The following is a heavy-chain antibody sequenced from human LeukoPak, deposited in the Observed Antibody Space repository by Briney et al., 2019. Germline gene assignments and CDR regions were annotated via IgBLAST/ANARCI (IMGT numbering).Heavy chain of an antibody. CDR3: ASVDTAMVPDI. D-gene: IGHD5-18*01. CDR1: GGSISSYY. CDR2: IYYSGST. Sequence: SEPLSLTCTVSGGSISSYYWSWIRQPPGKGLEWIGYIYYSGSTNYNPSLKSRVTISVDTSKNQFSLKLSSVTAADTAVYYCASVDTAMVPDIWGQGTMVTVSS. V-gene: IGHV4-59*01. J-gene: IGHJ3*02.